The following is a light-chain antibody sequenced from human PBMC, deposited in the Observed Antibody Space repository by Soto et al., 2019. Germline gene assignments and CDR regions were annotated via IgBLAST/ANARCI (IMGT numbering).Light chain of an antibody. CDR3: SSYTSTTTRV. Sequence: QSVLTQPASVSGFPGQSITISCTGTNSDVGGYNFVSWYQQQPGKAPKLMIYGVTNRPSGVSNRFSGSKSGNTASLTISGLQAEDEADYYCSSYTSTTTRVFGTGTKVTVL. CDR2: GVT. J-gene: IGLJ1*01. CDR1: NSDVGGYNF. V-gene: IGLV2-14*01.